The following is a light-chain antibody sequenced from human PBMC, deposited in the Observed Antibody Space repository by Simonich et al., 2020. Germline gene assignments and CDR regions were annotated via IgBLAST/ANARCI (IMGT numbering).Light chain of an antibody. CDR1: QVINSA. CDR2: DSS. Sequence: AIQLTQSPSSLSASVGNRFTITCRASQVINSALAWYQPKPGKAPKLLIYDSSSLESGVPSRFSGSGSGTDFTLTISSLQPEDFATYYCQQFNSYPLTFGGGTKVEIK. CDR3: QQFNSYPLT. V-gene: IGKV1-13*02. J-gene: IGKJ4*01.